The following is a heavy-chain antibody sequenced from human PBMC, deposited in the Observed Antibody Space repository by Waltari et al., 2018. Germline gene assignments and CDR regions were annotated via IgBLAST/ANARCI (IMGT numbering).Heavy chain of an antibody. CDR3: ARGGEEDYSNNHAPAWPDY. CDR2: IYHSGST. CDR1: GYSISSGYY. V-gene: IGHV4-38-2*01. Sequence: QVQLQESGPGLVKPSETLSLTCAVSGYSISSGYYWGWIRQPPGKGLEWIGSIYHSGSTYYNPSLKSRVTISVDTSKNQFSLKLSSVTAADTAVYYCARGGEEDYSNNHAPAWPDYWGQGTLVTVSS. J-gene: IGHJ4*02. D-gene: IGHD4-4*01.